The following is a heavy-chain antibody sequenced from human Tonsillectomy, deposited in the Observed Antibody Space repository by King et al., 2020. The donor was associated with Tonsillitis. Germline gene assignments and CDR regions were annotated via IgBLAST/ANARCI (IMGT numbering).Heavy chain of an antibody. CDR3: AKDNDFWSGPPMDV. D-gene: IGHD3-3*01. Sequence: VQLVESGGGVVQPGGSLRLSCAASGFTFDDYDMHWVRQAPGWGLEWVSLISGDGGSTYYADSVKGRFTISRDNSKNSLYLQMNSLRTEDTALYYCAKDNDFWSGPPMDVWGKGTTVTVSS. CDR2: ISGDGGST. V-gene: IGHV3-43*02. J-gene: IGHJ6*04. CDR1: GFTFDDYD.